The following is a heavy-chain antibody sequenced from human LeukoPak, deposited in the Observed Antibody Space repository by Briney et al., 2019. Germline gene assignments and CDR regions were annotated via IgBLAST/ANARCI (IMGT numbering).Heavy chain of an antibody. CDR3: ARGGSGYLNWFDP. Sequence: SEALSLTCTVSGGSISNYYWGWIRQPAGKGLEWIGRIYSSGSTNYNPSLKSRVTISVDTSKNQFSLKLSSVTAADTAVYYCARGGSGYLNWFDPWGQGTLVTVSS. J-gene: IGHJ5*02. V-gene: IGHV4-4*07. D-gene: IGHD3-3*01. CDR1: GGSISNYY. CDR2: IYSSGST.